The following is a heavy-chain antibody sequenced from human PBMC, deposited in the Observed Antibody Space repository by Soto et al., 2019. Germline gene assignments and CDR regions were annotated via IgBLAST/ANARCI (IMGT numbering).Heavy chain of an antibody. CDR1: GFSLSTSGVG. J-gene: IGHJ3*02. CDR2: IYWDDYK. Sequence: QITLKESGPTLVKPTQTLTLTCTFSGFSLSTSGVGVGWICQPPGKALEWLALIYWDDYKDYNPSLKSRLTITKDTTKNQVVPTMTNMDPVDTATYYCAHGDVVLVARHTFEIWGQGTMVTVSS. CDR3: AHGDVVLVARHTFEI. V-gene: IGHV2-5*02. D-gene: IGHD2-8*02.